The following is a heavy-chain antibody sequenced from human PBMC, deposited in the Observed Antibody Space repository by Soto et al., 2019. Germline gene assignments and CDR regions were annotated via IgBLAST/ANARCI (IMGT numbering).Heavy chain of an antibody. Sequence: PGGSLRLSCAASGFSVSTNYMTWVRQAPGKGLEWVSLIYASGSAYYADSVKGRFTISRDNSKNSLSLQMTSLTVEDTAVYYCAGNYYYFGLDVWGPGTTVTVSS. CDR1: GFSVSTNY. J-gene: IGHJ6*02. CDR3: AGNYYYFGLDV. CDR2: IYASGSA. V-gene: IGHV3-53*01.